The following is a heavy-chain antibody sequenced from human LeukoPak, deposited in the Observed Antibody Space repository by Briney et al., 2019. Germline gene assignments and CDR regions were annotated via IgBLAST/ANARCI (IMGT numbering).Heavy chain of an antibody. V-gene: IGHV3-11*04. J-gene: IGHJ4*02. D-gene: IGHD1-26*01. Sequence: GGSLRLSCAASGFTFSDYYMSWIRQAPGKGLEWVSYISSSGNPMYYADSVKGRFTISRDNAKNSLHLQMNSLRAEDTAVYYCAREWARALDYWGQGTLVTVSS. CDR3: AREWARALDY. CDR1: GFTFSDYY. CDR2: ISSSGNPM.